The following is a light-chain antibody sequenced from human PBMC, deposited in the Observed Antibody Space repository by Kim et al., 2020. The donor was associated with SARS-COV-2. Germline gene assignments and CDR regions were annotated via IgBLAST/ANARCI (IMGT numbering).Light chain of an antibody. V-gene: IGKV3-15*01. CDR2: RAS. CDR3: QQYNNWPLT. CDR1: QSVRSN. Sequence: EAPEEQATRAGMGSQSVRSNLAWYQQKPGPAPQRRIYRASTRATGSPARFSGSGSGTEFTLTISSRQSEDFAVYYCQQYNNWPLTFGQGTKVDIK. J-gene: IGKJ4*01.